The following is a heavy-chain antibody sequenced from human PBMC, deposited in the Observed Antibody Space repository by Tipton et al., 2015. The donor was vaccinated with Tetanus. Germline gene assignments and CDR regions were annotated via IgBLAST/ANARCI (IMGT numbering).Heavy chain of an antibody. CDR1: GFTFSNYG. Sequence: SLRLSCAASGFTFSNYGMHWVRQAPGKGLEWVAVMSKDGGFKHYVDSAKGRFTISRDNAKNTLYLQMNSLRVEDTAVYYCVRDGGSSGWLAYWGQGTLVTVSS. V-gene: IGHV3-30*03. D-gene: IGHD6-19*01. CDR3: VRDGGSSGWLAY. J-gene: IGHJ4*02. CDR2: MSKDGGFK.